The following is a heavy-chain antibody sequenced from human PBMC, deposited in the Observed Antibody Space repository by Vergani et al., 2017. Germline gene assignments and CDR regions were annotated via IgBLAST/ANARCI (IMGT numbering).Heavy chain of an antibody. V-gene: IGHV3-9*01. CDR1: GFTLGDYA. Sequence: EVHLVESGGGLVQPGRSLRLSCSGSGFTLGDYAMHWVRQAPGKGLEWVSGISWNSNSIGYADSVKGRFTISRDNAKNSLYLQMNSLRAEDTALYYCAKDLGTSSGGGWFDPWGQGTMVTVSS. CDR3: AKDLGTSSGGGWFDP. CDR2: ISWNSNSI. J-gene: IGHJ5*02. D-gene: IGHD6-6*01.